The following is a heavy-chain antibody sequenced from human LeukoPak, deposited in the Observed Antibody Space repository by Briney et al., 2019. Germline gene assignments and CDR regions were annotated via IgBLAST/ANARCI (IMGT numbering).Heavy chain of an antibody. J-gene: IGHJ6*04. D-gene: IGHD5-24*01. CDR1: GGSISSSNW. CDR3: ARSRSENYYYGMDV. CDR2: IYHSGST. V-gene: IGHV4-4*02. Sequence: SGTLSLTCAVSGGSISSSNWWSWVRQPPGKGLEWIGEIYHSGSTNYNPSLKSRVTISVDKSRNQFSLKLSSVTAADTAVYYRARSRSENYYYGMDVWGKGTTVTVSS.